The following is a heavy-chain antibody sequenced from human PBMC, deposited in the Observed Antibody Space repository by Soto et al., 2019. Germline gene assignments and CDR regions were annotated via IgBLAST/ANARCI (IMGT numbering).Heavy chain of an antibody. CDR2: ISGSGGST. V-gene: IGHV3-23*01. CDR3: AKGDVLRFLEWLSEGYYFDY. J-gene: IGHJ4*02. CDR1: GFTFSSYA. Sequence: PGGSLRLSCAASGFTFSSYAMSWVRQAPGKGLEWVSAISGSGGSTYYADSVKGRFTISRDNSKNTLYLQMNSLRAEDTAVYYCAKGDVLRFLEWLSEGYYFDYWGQGTLVTVSS. D-gene: IGHD3-3*01.